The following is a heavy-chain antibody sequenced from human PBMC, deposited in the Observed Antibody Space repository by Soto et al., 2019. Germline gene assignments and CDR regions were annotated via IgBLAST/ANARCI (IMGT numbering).Heavy chain of an antibody. Sequence: QTGGSLRLSCAASGFTFSSYAMHWVRQAPGKGLEWVAVISYDGSNKYYADSVKGRFTISRDNSKNTLYLQMNSLRAEDTAVYYCARDPVLRYFDWSGGGAYDYWGQGTLVTVSS. D-gene: IGHD3-9*01. CDR1: GFTFSSYA. CDR2: ISYDGSNK. CDR3: ARDPVLRYFDWSGGGAYDY. V-gene: IGHV3-30-3*01. J-gene: IGHJ4*02.